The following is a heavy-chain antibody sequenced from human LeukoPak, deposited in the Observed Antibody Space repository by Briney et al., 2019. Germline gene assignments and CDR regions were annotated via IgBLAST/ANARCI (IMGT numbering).Heavy chain of an antibody. CDR1: GGTFSSYA. Sequence: GASVKVSCKASGGTFSSYAISWVGQAPGQGLEWMGRIIPILGIANYAQKFQGRVTITADKSTSTAYMELSSLRSEDTAVYYCAVEYVVVTGHGMDVWGQGTTVTVSS. D-gene: IGHD2-21*02. CDR3: AVEYVVVTGHGMDV. CDR2: IIPILGIA. J-gene: IGHJ6*02. V-gene: IGHV1-69*04.